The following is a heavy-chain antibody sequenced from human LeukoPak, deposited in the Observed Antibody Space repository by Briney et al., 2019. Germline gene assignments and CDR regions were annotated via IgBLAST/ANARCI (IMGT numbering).Heavy chain of an antibody. V-gene: IGHV4-59*01. CDR3: ARGALVVPAATFDY. CDR2: IYYSGST. Sequence: SETLSLTCTVSGGSISSYYWSWIRQPPGKGLEWIGYIYYSGSTNYNPSLTSRVTISVDTSKNQFSLKLRSVTAADTAVYYCARGALVVPAATFDYWGQRTLATVSS. D-gene: IGHD2-2*01. CDR1: GGSISSYY. J-gene: IGHJ4*02.